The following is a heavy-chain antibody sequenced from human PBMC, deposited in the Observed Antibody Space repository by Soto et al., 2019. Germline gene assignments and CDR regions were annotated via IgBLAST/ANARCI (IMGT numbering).Heavy chain of an antibody. CDR3: ARDLPRYCSSTSCFLPVYGMDV. Sequence: SETLSLTCTVSGGSISSRGYYWGWIRQHPGKGLEWIGYIYYSGSIYYNPSLKSRVTISVDTSKNQFSLKLSSVTAADTAVYYCARDLPRYCSSTSCFLPVYGMDVWGQGTTVTVSS. CDR1: GGSISSRGYY. CDR2: IYYSGSI. D-gene: IGHD2-2*01. V-gene: IGHV4-31*03. J-gene: IGHJ6*02.